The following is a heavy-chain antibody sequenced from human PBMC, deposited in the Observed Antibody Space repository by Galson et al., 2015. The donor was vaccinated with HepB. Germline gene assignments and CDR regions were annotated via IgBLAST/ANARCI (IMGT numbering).Heavy chain of an antibody. CDR1: GFTFSSYA. D-gene: IGHD3-9*01. V-gene: IGHV3-23*01. CDR2: ISGSGGST. CDR3: AKMGSYDILTGYYMVLDY. J-gene: IGHJ4*02. Sequence: LRLSCAASGFTFSSYAMSWVRQAPGKGLEWVSAISGSGGSTYYADSVKGRFTISRDNSKNTLYLQMNSLRAEDTAVYYCAKMGSYDILTGYYMVLDYWGQGTLVTVSS.